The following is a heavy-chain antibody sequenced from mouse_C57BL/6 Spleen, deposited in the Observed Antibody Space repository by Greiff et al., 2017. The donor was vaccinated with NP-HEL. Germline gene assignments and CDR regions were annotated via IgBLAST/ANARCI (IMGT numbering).Heavy chain of an antibody. Sequence: QVQLQQPGAELVRPGSSVKLSCKASGYTFTSYWMHWVKQRPIQGLEWIGNIDPSDSETHYNQKFKDKATLTVDKSSSTAYMKLSSLTSEDSAVYYFARSRPDYDDVYYFGYWGQGTTLTVSS. J-gene: IGHJ2*01. D-gene: IGHD2-4*01. CDR1: GYTFTSYW. CDR3: ARSRPDYDDVYYFGY. CDR2: IDPSDSET. V-gene: IGHV1-52*01.